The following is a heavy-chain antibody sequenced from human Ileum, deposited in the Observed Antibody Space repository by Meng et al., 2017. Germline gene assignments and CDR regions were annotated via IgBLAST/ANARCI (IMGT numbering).Heavy chain of an antibody. J-gene: IGHJ4*02. D-gene: IGHD6-13*01. CDR3: ARLERAAVGRYYFDY. Sequence: GGPLRLSCKGSGYSFTSYWFGWVRQMPGKGLEWMGIIYPGDSDTKYSPSFQGQVTISADKSISTAYLQWSSLKASDSAMYYCARLERAAVGRYYFDYWGQGTLVTVSS. V-gene: IGHV5-51*01. CDR2: IYPGDSDT. CDR1: GYSFTSYW.